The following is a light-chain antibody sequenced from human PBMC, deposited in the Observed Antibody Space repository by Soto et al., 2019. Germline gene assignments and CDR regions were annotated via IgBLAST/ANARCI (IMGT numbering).Light chain of an antibody. CDR1: QSVGSC. Sequence: IVVTQSPATVSASPGEGADISCRASQSVGSCVALYQQKLGQAPRLLIYGAFTRGSGVPSRFSGSGSGTDFTLTISRLEPGDFALYYCQQYAFSPGSFGQGTKVDIK. V-gene: IGKV3-20*01. CDR2: GAF. CDR3: QQYAFSPGS. J-gene: IGKJ1*01.